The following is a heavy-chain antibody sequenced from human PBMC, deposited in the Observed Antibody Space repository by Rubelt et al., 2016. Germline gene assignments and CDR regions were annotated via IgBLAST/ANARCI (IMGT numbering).Heavy chain of an antibody. CDR2: ISAYNGNT. J-gene: IGHJ4*02. V-gene: IGHV1-18*01. D-gene: IGHD6-6*01. CDR3: AGGGIAARLFDY. CDR1: GYTFTSYG. Sequence: QVQLVQSGAEVKKPGASVKVSCKASGYTFTSYGISWVRQAPGQGLEWMGWISAYNGNTNYEQRRQGRVTMTTDTSTGRAYMELRSLRSDDTAVYYCAGGGIAARLFDYWGQGTLVTVSS.